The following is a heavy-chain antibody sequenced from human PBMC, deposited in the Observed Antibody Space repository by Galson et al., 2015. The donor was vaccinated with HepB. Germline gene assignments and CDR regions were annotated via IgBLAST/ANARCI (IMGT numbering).Heavy chain of an antibody. Sequence: SLRLSCAASGFTFSSYWMSWVRQAPGKGLEWVANIKQDGSEKYYVDSVKGRFTISRDNAKNSLYLQMNSLRAEDTAVYYCARDGGIAVAGADYWGQGTLVTVSS. J-gene: IGHJ4*02. D-gene: IGHD6-19*01. V-gene: IGHV3-7*03. CDR3: ARDGGIAVAGADY. CDR1: GFTFSSYW. CDR2: IKQDGSEK.